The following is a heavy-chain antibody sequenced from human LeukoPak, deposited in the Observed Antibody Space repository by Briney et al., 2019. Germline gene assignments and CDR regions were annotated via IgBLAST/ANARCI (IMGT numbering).Heavy chain of an antibody. V-gene: IGHV3-53*01. CDR3: ARRGEGGRAFDY. Sequence: GGSLRLSCAASGLNVSNKYMTCVRQAPGKGLEWVSLIYSSGSRYCAGSVKGRFIISRDNSKNTPYLQVNSLRAEDAAVYYCARRGEGGRAFDYWGQGTLVTVSS. J-gene: IGHJ4*02. CDR1: GLNVSNKY. CDR2: IYSSGSR. D-gene: IGHD2-15*01.